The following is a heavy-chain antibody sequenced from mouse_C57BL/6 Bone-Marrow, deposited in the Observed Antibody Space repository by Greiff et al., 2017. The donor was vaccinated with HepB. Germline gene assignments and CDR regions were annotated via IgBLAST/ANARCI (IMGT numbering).Heavy chain of an antibody. CDR2: ISNLAYSI. J-gene: IGHJ4*01. D-gene: IGHD2-1*01. V-gene: IGHV5-15*01. CDR3: ARQLLWSNYYAMDY. CDR1: GFTFSDYG. Sequence: EVKVVESGGGLVQPGGSLKLSCAASGFTFSDYGMAWVRQAPRKGPEWVAFISNLAYSIYYADTVTGRFTISRENAKNTLYLEMSSLRSEDTAMYYCARQLLWSNYYAMDYWGQGTSVTVSS.